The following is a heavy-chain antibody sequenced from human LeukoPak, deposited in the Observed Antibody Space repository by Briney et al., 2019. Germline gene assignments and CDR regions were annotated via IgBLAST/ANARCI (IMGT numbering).Heavy chain of an antibody. V-gene: IGHV4-59*01. Sequence: SSETLSLTCTVSGGSISSYYWSWIRQPPGKGLEWIGYIYYSGSTNYNPSLKSRVTISVDTSKNQFSLKLSSVTAADTAVYYCARDKWLVWYFDLWGRGTLVTVSS. J-gene: IGHJ2*01. CDR3: ARDKWLVWYFDL. CDR1: GGSISSYY. CDR2: IYYSGST. D-gene: IGHD6-19*01.